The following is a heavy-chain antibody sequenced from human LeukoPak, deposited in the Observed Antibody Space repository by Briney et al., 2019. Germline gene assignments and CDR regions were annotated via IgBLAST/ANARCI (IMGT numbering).Heavy chain of an antibody. J-gene: IGHJ4*02. D-gene: IGHD1-26*01. CDR1: GFSFSDHY. CDR3: TRVRLGAATRYFDY. Sequence: GGSLRLSCAASGFSFSDHYMDWVRLAPGKGLEWVGRIRNKVNSYGTEYAASVKGRFTISRDDSKDSLYLQMNNLRSEDTALYYCTRVRLGAATRYFDYWGQGTLVTVSS. CDR2: IRNKVNSYGT. V-gene: IGHV3-72*01.